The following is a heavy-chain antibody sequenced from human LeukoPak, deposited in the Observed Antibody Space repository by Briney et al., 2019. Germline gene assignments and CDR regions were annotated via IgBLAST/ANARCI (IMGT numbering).Heavy chain of an antibody. CDR2: IYTSGST. Sequence: SETLSLTCTVSGGSISSYYWSWIRQPAGKGLEWIGRIYTSGSTNYNPSLKSRVTVSVDTSKNQFSLKLSSVTAADTAVYYCARDSAGSSWITYYYYGMDVWGQGTTVTVSS. D-gene: IGHD6-13*01. CDR3: ARDSAGSSWITYYYYGMDV. V-gene: IGHV4-4*07. CDR1: GGSISSYY. J-gene: IGHJ6*02.